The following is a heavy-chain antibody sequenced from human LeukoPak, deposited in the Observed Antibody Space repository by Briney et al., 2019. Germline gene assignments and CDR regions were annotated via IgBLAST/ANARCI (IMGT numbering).Heavy chain of an antibody. Sequence: ASVKVSCKTSGYTFTSHYVHWVRQAPGQGLEWMGIIHPSGGNSRNTQNFQGRVTMTRDTSTSTVYLELSSLRSEGTAVYYCARDCSSTTCQGPVLDFWGQGTLVTVSS. D-gene: IGHD2/OR15-2a*01. CDR2: IHPSGGNS. J-gene: IGHJ4*02. V-gene: IGHV1-46*01. CDR3: ARDCSSTTCQGPVLDF. CDR1: GYTFTSHY.